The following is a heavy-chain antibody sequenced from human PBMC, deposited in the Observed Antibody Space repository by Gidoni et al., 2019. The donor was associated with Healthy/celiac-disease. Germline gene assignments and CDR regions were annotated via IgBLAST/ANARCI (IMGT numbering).Heavy chain of an antibody. V-gene: IGHV3-23*01. D-gene: IGHD3-22*01. CDR3: AKDQPITMIVVVNNFDY. CDR1: GFPFSSYA. Sequence: EVQLLESGGGLVQPGGSLRLSCAASGFPFSSYAMSWVRQAPGKGLEWVSAISGSGGSTYYADSVKGRFTISRDNSKNTLYLQMNSLRAEDTAVYYCAKDQPITMIVVVNNFDYWGQGTLVTVSS. J-gene: IGHJ4*02. CDR2: ISGSGGST.